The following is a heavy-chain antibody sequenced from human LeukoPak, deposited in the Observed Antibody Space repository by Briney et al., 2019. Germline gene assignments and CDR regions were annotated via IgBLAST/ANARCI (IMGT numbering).Heavy chain of an antibody. CDR3: AKDHFGSSWPYYIDY. CDR1: GFTFSCFG. CDR2: IRYDGSNK. D-gene: IGHD6-13*01. V-gene: IGHV3-30*02. J-gene: IGHJ4*02. Sequence: GGSLRLSCATSGFTFSCFGMHWVRQAPGKGLEWVAFIRYDGSNKYNADSVKGRFTISRDNSKNTLYLQMNSLRAEDTAVYYCAKDHFGSSWPYYIDYWGQGTLVTVSS.